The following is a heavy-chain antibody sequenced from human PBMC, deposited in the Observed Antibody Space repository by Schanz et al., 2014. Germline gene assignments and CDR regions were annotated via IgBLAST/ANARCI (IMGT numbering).Heavy chain of an antibody. CDR3: ERFQSPHQPFDY. Sequence: VLLVESGGGLVKPGGSLRLSCAASGFTFSSYWMSWVRQAPGKGLEWVANIKQDGSERYYVDSVKGRFTISRDNAKNSLYLQMNSLRAEDTAVYYCERFQSPHQPFDYWGQGTLVTVSS. CDR1: GFTFSSYW. D-gene: IGHD2-2*01. CDR2: IKQDGSER. V-gene: IGHV3-7*01. J-gene: IGHJ4*02.